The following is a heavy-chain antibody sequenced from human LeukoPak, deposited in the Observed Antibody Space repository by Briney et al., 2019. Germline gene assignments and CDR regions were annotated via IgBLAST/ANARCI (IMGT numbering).Heavy chain of an antibody. Sequence: SVKVSCKASGGAFSSYAISWVRQAPGQGLEWMGGIIPIFGTANYAQKFQGRVTITADESTSTAYMELSSLRSEDTAVYYCARSVRGGYYDSSGYPPDYWGQGTLVTVSS. V-gene: IGHV1-69*13. D-gene: IGHD3-22*01. J-gene: IGHJ4*02. CDR3: ARSVRGGYYDSSGYPPDY. CDR2: IIPIFGTA. CDR1: GGAFSSYA.